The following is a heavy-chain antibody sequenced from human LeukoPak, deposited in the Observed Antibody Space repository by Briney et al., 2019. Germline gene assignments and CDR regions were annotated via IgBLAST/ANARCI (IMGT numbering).Heavy chain of an antibody. V-gene: IGHV3-7*01. CDR1: GFTFNSYW. D-gene: IGHD3-22*01. CDR3: ARVSCDSSGYYLESFDY. Sequence: GGSLRLSCAASGFTFNSYWMSWVRQAPGKGLEWVANIKQDGSEKYYVDSVKGRFTISRDNAKNSLYLQMNSLRAEDTAVYYCARVSCDSSGYYLESFDYWGQGTLVTVSS. CDR2: IKQDGSEK. J-gene: IGHJ4*02.